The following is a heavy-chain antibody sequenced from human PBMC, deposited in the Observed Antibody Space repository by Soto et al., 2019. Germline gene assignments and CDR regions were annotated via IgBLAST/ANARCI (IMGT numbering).Heavy chain of an antibody. CDR3: ATVRGYYDSSGYYYLYYFDY. D-gene: IGHD3-22*01. V-gene: IGHV1-24*01. Sequence: AASVKVSCKVSGYTITDLSMHWVRQAPGKGLEWMGGFDPEDGETIYAQKFQGRVTMTEDTSTDTAYMELSSLRSEDTAVYYCATVRGYYDSSGYYYLYYFDYWGQGTLVTVSS. CDR1: GYTITDLS. J-gene: IGHJ4*02. CDR2: FDPEDGET.